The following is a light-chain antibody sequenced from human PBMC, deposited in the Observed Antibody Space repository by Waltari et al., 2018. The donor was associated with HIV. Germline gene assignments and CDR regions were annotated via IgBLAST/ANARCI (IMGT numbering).Light chain of an antibody. CDR1: SSDVGYFNY. CDR3: NSYAGSNTLV. V-gene: IGLV2-8*01. Sequence: QSALTQPPSASGSPGQSVTISCTGTSSDVGYFNYVSCYQQPPGKAPKLGIFEVTKRPSGVPDRFSGSKSGNTASLTVPGLQPEDEAVYYCNSYAGSNTLVFGGGTKLTVL. J-gene: IGLJ3*02. CDR2: EVT.